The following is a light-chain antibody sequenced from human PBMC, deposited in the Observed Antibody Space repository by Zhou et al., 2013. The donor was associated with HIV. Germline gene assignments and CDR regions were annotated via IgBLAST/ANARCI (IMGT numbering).Light chain of an antibody. CDR3: QQYGSFPRT. CDR1: QGVGNY. J-gene: IGKJ5*01. CDR2: GAS. Sequence: DIQMTQSPSSLSAFVGDKVTITCRASQGVGNYFAWFQQKPGKAPKPLIYGASTLQRGVTSRFSGGGSGTEFTLTINGLQPEDFGTYYCQQYGSFPRTFGQGTR. V-gene: IGKV1-16*01.